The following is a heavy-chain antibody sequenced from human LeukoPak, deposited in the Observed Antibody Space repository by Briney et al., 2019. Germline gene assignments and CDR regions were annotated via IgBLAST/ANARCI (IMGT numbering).Heavy chain of an antibody. CDR1: GGTFSSYA. V-gene: IGHV1-69*13. D-gene: IGHD6-19*01. J-gene: IGHJ3*02. CDR2: IIPIFGTA. CDR3: ARDLYSSGWPQAFDI. Sequence: ASVKVSCKASGGTFSSYAISWVRQAPGQGLEWMGGIIPIFGTANYAQKFQGRATITADESTSTAYMELSSLRSEDTAVYYCARDLYSSGWPQAFDIWGQGTMVTVSS.